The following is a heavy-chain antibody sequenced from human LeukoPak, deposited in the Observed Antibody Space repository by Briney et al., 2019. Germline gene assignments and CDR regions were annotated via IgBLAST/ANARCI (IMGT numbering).Heavy chain of an antibody. CDR1: GFTFSSYE. D-gene: IGHD2-21*02. Sequence: GGSLRPSCAASGFTFSSYEMNWVRQAPGKGLEWVSYISISGSTIYYADSVKGRFTISRDNAKSSVYLQPNSLRADDTAIYYCAKDIPGGGDDYWGQGTLVTVSS. V-gene: IGHV3-48*03. CDR3: AKDIPGGGDDY. J-gene: IGHJ4*02. CDR2: ISISGSTI.